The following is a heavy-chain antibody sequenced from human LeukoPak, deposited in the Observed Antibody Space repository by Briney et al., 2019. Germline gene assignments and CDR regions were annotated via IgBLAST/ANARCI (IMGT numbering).Heavy chain of an antibody. V-gene: IGHV1-8*01. CDR2: MSPKSGAS. Sequence: ASVKVSCKASGYSFTSYDINWVRQAIGQGPEWMGWMSPKSGASGFARNFQGRVTLTRDTSITTAYMELSSLISDDTAVYYCARSRGVWFGDFDYWGQGGLVTVSS. CDR1: GYSFTSYD. D-gene: IGHD3-10*01. J-gene: IGHJ4*02. CDR3: ARSRGVWFGDFDY.